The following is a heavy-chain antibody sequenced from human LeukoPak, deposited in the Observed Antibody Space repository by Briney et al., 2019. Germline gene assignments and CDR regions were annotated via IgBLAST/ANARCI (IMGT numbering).Heavy chain of an antibody. CDR2: ISAYNGNT. CDR1: GYTFTSYG. V-gene: IGHV1-18*01. J-gene: IGHJ5*02. CDR3: ARDNSVRDEAWWFNP. D-gene: IGHD5-24*01. Sequence: ASVKVSCKASGYTFTSYGISWVRQAPGHGLEWMGWISAYNGNTNYAQKLQGRVTMTTDPSTSTAYMELRSLRSDDTAVYYCARDNSVRDEAWWFNPWGQGTLVTVSS.